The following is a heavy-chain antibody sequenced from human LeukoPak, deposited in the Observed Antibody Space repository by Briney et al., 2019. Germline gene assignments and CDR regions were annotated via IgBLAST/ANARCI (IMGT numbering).Heavy chain of an antibody. D-gene: IGHD6-6*01. CDR3: ARGSSIAAYFDY. CDR2: INHSGST. Sequence: LETLSLTCAVYGGSFSGYYWSWIRQPPGKGLEWIGEINHSGSTNYNPSLKSRVTISVDTSKSQFSLKLSSVTAADTAVYYCARGSSIAAYFDYWGQGTLVTVSS. J-gene: IGHJ4*02. CDR1: GGSFSGYY. V-gene: IGHV4-34*01.